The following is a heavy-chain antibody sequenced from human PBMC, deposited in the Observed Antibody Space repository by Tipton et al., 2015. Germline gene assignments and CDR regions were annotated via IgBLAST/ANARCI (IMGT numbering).Heavy chain of an antibody. D-gene: IGHD3-22*01. CDR2: VYYDGST. Sequence: TLSLTCTVSGDSVSSNSNYWSWIRQPPGKGLEWIGYVYYDGSTNYNPSLKSRVTMSVDTSKNQFSLHLSSVTAADTAVYYCAREVWYNDSTGYDYWGQGTLVTVSS. J-gene: IGHJ4*02. CDR1: GDSVSSNSNY. CDR3: AREVWYNDSTGYDY. V-gene: IGHV4-61*01.